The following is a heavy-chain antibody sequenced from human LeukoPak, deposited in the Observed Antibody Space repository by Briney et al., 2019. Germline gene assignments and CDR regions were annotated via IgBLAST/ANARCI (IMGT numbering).Heavy chain of an antibody. J-gene: IGHJ4*02. CDR3: ARDYYDSSGYYFDY. CDR1: GFTFSSYA. V-gene: IGHV3-23*01. D-gene: IGHD3-22*01. CDR2: ISGSGGST. Sequence: GGSLRLSCAASGFTFSSYAMSWVRQAPGKGLEWVSAISGSGGSTYYADSVKGRFTISRDNSKNTLYLQMNSLRAEDTAVYYCARDYYDSSGYYFDYWGQGTLVTVSS.